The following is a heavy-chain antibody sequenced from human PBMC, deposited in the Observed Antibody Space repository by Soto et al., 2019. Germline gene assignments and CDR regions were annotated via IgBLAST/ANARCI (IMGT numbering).Heavy chain of an antibody. V-gene: IGHV3-30*18. Sequence: GGSLRLSCAASGFTFSSYGMHWVRQAPGKGLEWVAVISYDGSNKYYADSVKGRFTISRDNSKNTLYLQMNSLRAEDTAVYYCAKGTLRIAAARRLPYEGWGQGTLVTVSS. D-gene: IGHD6-6*01. CDR3: AKGTLRIAAARRLPYEG. CDR1: GFTFSSYG. J-gene: IGHJ4*02. CDR2: ISYDGSNK.